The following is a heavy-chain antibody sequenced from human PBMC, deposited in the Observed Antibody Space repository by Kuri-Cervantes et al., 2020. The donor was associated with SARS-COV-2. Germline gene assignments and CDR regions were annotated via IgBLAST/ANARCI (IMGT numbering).Heavy chain of an antibody. CDR2: INHDGST. J-gene: IGHJ6*02. Sequence: SETLSLTCAVYVGSFNNYYWSWIRQPPGKGLEWIGEINHDGSTNYNPSLKSRLTISVDTSKSQFSLKLSSVTAADTAVYYCARASPYYYYYYGMDVWGQGTTVTVSS. CDR3: ARASPYYYYYYGMDV. V-gene: IGHV4-34*01. CDR1: VGSFNNYY.